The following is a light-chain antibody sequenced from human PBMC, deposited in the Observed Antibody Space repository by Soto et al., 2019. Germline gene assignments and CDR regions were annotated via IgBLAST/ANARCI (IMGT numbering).Light chain of an antibody. CDR1: QTISSW. Sequence: IRMTQSPSTLSVSVGDRVTITCRASQTISSWLAWYQQKPGKAPKLLIYKASTLKSGVPSRFSGSGSGTEFTLTISSLQPDDFATHYCQHYNSYSEAFGQATKVDIK. CDR3: QHYNSYSEA. V-gene: IGKV1-5*03. CDR2: KAS. J-gene: IGKJ1*01.